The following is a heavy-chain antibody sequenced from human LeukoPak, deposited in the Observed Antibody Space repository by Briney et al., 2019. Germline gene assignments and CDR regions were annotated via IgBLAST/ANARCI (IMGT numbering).Heavy chain of an antibody. CDR1: GFTFSSYW. CDR2: IKQDGSEK. D-gene: IGHD3-16*01. CDR3: ARDLPEGGNWFDP. Sequence: GGSLRLSCAASGFTFSSYWMSWVRQAPGKGLEWVANIKQDGSEKYYVDSVKGRFTISRDNAKNSLYLQMNSLRAEDTAVYYCARDLPEGGNWFDPWGQGTLVTVSS. V-gene: IGHV3-7*01. J-gene: IGHJ5*02.